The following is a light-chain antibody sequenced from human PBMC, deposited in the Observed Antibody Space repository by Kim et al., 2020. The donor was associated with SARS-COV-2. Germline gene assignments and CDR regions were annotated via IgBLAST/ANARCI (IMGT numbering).Light chain of an antibody. V-gene: IGLV6-57*03. J-gene: IGLJ3*02. Sequence: NFMLTQPHSVSESPGKTVTISCTRSSGSIASNNVQWYQQRPGSAPTTVIYENNQRPSGVPDRFSGSIDSSSNSASLTISGLTTEDEADYYCQSYDAAIPWVFGGGTQLTVL. CDR3: QSYDAAIPWV. CDR2: ENN. CDR1: SGSIASNN.